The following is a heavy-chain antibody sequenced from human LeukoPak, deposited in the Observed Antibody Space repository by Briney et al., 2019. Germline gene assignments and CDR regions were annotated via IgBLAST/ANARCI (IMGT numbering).Heavy chain of an antibody. D-gene: IGHD2-2*01. CDR1: GFTVSTNY. J-gene: IGHJ4*02. Sequence: TGGSLRLSCAPSGFTVSTNYMSWIRQAPGKGLEWVSVIYSGGGTGYAESVKGRFTISRDNSKNTLYLQMNSLRAEDTAVYYCARYDGSDWGQGTLVTVSS. CDR3: ARYDGSD. CDR2: IYSGGGT. V-gene: IGHV3-53*01.